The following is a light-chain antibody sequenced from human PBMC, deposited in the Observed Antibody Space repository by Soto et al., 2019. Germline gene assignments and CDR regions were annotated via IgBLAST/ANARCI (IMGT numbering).Light chain of an antibody. CDR2: EVT. CDR3: QSYDNSLSGSWV. V-gene: IGLV2-8*01. J-gene: IGLJ3*02. CDR1: SSDIGGYNF. Sequence: QSALTQPPSASGSPGQSVTISCTGTSSDIGGYNFVSWYQQHPGKAPKLLIYEVTRRPSGVVDRFSGSKSGTSASLAIVGLQAEDEADYYCQSYDNSLSGSWVFGGGTKLTVL.